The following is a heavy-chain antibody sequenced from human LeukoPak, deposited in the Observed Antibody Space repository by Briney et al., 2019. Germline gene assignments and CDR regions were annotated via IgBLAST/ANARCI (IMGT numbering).Heavy chain of an antibody. CDR2: IYDRGST. CDR3: ARGRGLRDY. CDR1: ARSISSGGYY. V-gene: IGHV4-31*03. Sequence: PSQTQSLARTLAARSISSGGYYSTWIRQLPGKGLEYIGHIYDRGSTYYNSSLESRLTISVATSKNQFSLKVKSVTAADTAVYYCARGRGLRDYWGQGTLVTVSS. J-gene: IGHJ4*02.